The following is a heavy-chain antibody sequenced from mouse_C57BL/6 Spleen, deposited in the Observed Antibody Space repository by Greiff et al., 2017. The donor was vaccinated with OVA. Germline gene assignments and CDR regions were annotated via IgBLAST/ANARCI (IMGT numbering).Heavy chain of an antibody. J-gene: IGHJ2*01. CDR2: ISDGGSYT. Sequence: EVKLVESGGGLVKPGGSLKLSCAASGFTFSSYAMSWVRQTPEKRLEWVATISDGGSYTYYPDNVKGRFTISRDNAKNNLYLQMSHLKSEDTAMYYCARDGPLFDYWGPGTTLTVSS. CDR3: ARDGPLFDY. V-gene: IGHV5-4*01. CDR1: GFTFSSYA.